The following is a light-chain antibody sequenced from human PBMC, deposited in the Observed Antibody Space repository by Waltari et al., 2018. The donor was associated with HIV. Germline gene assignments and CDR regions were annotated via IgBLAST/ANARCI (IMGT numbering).Light chain of an antibody. Sequence: QSVLTQPPSVSGAPGQTVIISCTGSNSNIGAGYGVHWYQRLPGTAPKLLISVKNNRPSGGPCRFSGSRSGTSASLAITGLRAEDEADYYCQSYDNSLSGVLFGGGTKLTVL. CDR1: NSNIGAGYG. V-gene: IGLV1-40*01. CDR2: VKN. J-gene: IGLJ2*01. CDR3: QSYDNSLSGVL.